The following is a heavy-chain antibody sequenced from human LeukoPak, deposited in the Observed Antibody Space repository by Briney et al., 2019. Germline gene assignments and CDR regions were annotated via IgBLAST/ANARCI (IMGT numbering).Heavy chain of an antibody. V-gene: IGHV4-4*09. D-gene: IGHD4-17*01. CDR3: ARLSAVTTRLRWFDP. J-gene: IGHJ5*02. Sequence: SETPSPTCTVSGGSISSYYWSWIRQPPGKGLEWIGYIYTSGSTNCNPSLKSRATISVDTSKNQFSLKLSSVTAADTAVYYCARLSAVTTRLRWFDPWGQGTLVTVSS. CDR2: IYTSGST. CDR1: GGSISSYY.